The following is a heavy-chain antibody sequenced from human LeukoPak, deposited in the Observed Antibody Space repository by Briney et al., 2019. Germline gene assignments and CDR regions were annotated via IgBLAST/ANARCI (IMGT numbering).Heavy chain of an antibody. CDR3: ARVSMSRINRPNYGTDV. CDR1: GGTFSSYA. J-gene: IGHJ6*02. V-gene: IGHV1-69*10. Sequence: ASVKVSCKASGGTFSSYAISWVRQAPGQGLEWMGGIIPILGIANYAQKFQGRVTITADKSTSTAYMELSSLRSEDTAVYYCARVSMSRINRPNYGTDVWGQGTTVTVSS. D-gene: IGHD2/OR15-2a*01. CDR2: IIPILGIA.